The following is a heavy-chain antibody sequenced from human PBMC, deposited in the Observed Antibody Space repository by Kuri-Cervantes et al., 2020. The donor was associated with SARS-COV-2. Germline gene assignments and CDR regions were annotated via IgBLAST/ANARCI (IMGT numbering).Heavy chain of an antibody. CDR1: GFTFDDYG. D-gene: IGHD6-19*01. CDR2: INWNGGST. J-gene: IGHJ4*02. V-gene: IGHV3-20*04. CDR3: ARDSSSGWFSY. Sequence: GESLKISCAASGFTFDDYGMSWVRQAPGKGLEWVSGINWNGGSTGYADSVKGRFTISRDNAKNSLYLQMNSLRAEDTALYYCARDSSSGWFSYWGQGTLVTVSS.